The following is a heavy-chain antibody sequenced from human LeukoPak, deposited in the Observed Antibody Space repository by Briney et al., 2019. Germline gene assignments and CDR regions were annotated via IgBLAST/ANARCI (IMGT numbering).Heavy chain of an antibody. Sequence: ASVKVSCKASGYTFTGYYMHWVRQAPGQGLEWMGWINPNSGRTNYAQKFQGRVTMTRDTSISTAYMELSRLRSDDTAVYYCARVSYSGYDFAFDIWGQGTMVTVSS. J-gene: IGHJ3*02. CDR3: ARVSYSGYDFAFDI. CDR1: GYTFTGYY. V-gene: IGHV1-2*02. CDR2: INPNSGRT. D-gene: IGHD5-12*01.